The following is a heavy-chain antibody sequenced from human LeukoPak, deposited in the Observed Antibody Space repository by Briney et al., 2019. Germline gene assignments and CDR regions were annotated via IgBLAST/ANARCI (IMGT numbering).Heavy chain of an antibody. CDR3: AKVYINFFDY. CDR1: GFSFSNYA. CDR2: ISGSGGGT. Sequence: GGSLRLSCAASGFSFSNYAMTWVRQAPGRGLEWVSVISGSGGGTYYADSVKGRFTISRDSSKSTLYLHVNNLRAEDTAIYYCAKVYINFFDYWGQGTLVTVSS. J-gene: IGHJ4*02. D-gene: IGHD1-1*01. V-gene: IGHV3-23*01.